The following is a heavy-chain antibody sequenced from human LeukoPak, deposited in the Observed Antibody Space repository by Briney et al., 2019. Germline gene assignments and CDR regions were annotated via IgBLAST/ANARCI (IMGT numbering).Heavy chain of an antibody. D-gene: IGHD3-22*01. CDR3: ATVRYYYDSSGSYNWFDP. J-gene: IGHJ5*02. Sequence: GASVTVSCKVSGYTLTELAMHWVPQAPGKGIEWMGGFDPEDGETIYAQKFQGRVTMTEDTSTDTAYMELSSLRSEDTAVYYCATVRYYYDSSGSYNWFDPWGQGTLVTVSS. V-gene: IGHV1-24*01. CDR2: FDPEDGET. CDR1: GYTLTELA.